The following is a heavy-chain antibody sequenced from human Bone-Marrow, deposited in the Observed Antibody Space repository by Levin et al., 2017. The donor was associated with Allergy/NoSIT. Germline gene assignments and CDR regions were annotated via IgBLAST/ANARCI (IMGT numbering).Heavy chain of an antibody. CDR2: MYSSGST. V-gene: IGHV4-31*03. Sequence: SETLSLTCTVSGGSISSDGDYWTWVRQHPGKGLEWIGYMYSSGSTYYSPSLQSRVTISGDTSKNQFSLKLSSVTAADTAVYYCARGGSHILPYGMDVWGQGTTVTVSS. D-gene: IGHD2-21*01. CDR1: GGSISSDGDY. J-gene: IGHJ6*02. CDR3: ARGGSHILPYGMDV.